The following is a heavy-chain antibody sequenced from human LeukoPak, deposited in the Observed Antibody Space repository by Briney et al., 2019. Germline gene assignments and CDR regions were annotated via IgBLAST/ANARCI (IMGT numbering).Heavy chain of an antibody. Sequence: GASVKVSCKASGYTFTSYAMNWVRQAPGQGLEWMGGIIPIFGTSNYTQKFQGRVTITADEPTSTAYMELSSLRSEDTAVYYCARDGIPAAALPYFYYYMDVWGKGTTVTVSS. D-gene: IGHD6-13*01. CDR3: ARDGIPAAALPYFYYYMDV. CDR1: GYTFTSYA. J-gene: IGHJ6*03. CDR2: IIPIFGTS. V-gene: IGHV1-69*13.